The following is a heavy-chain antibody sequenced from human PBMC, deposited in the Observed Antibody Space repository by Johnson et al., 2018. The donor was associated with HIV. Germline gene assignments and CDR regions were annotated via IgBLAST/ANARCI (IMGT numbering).Heavy chain of an antibody. CDR1: GFTFSSYG. D-gene: IGHD5-12*01. CDR2: ISYDGSNK. J-gene: IGHJ3*02. V-gene: IGHV3-30*03. CDR3: ARSGYDSFDI. Sequence: QVQLVESGGGVVQPGRSLRFSCAASGFTFSSYGMHWVRQAPGKGLEWVAVISYDGSNKYYADSVKGRFTISRDNSKNTLYLQMNSLRAEDTAVYYCARSGYDSFDIWGQGTMVTVSS.